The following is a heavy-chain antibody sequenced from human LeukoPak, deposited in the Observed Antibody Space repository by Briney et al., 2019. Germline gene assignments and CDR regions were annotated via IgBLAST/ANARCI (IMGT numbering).Heavy chain of an antibody. J-gene: IGHJ6*04. CDR2: INHSGST. CDR3: VRNGNYCLDV. CDR1: GGSFSGYY. D-gene: IGHD5-24*01. V-gene: IGHV4-34*01. Sequence: SSETLSLTCAVYGGSFSGYYWSWIRQPPGKGLEWIGEINHSGSTNYNPSLKSRVTISVDKSKNQLSLKVDSLTAADTAVYYCVRNGNYCLDVWGKGTTVTVSS.